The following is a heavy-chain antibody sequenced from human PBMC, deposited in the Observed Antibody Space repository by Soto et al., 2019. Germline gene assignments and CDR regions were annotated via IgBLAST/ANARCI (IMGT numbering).Heavy chain of an antibody. Sequence: QVQLVESGGGVVQPGRSLRLSCAASGFTFSSYGMHWVRQAPGKGLEWVAVISYDGSNKYYADSVKGRFTISRDNSKNTLYLQMNSLRAEDTAVYYCAKEEGDDYGVQWGQGTLVTVSS. V-gene: IGHV3-30*18. D-gene: IGHD4-17*01. CDR3: AKEEGDDYGVQ. CDR2: ISYDGSNK. CDR1: GFTFSSYG. J-gene: IGHJ4*02.